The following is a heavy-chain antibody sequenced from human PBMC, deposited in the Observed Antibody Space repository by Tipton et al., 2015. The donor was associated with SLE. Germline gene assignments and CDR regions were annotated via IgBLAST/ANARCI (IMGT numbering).Heavy chain of an antibody. V-gene: IGHV4-59*08. D-gene: IGHD3-22*01. Sequence: TLSLTCTVSGGSISSYYWSWIRQTPGKGLEWIGYIHYTGSTNYNPSLKSRVTISVDTSKNQFSLKLISVTAADTAVYYCARPGYYDSSGYCLLWYFGLWGRGTLVTVSS. CDR1: GGSISSYY. CDR3: ARPGYYDSSGYCLLWYFGL. J-gene: IGHJ2*01. CDR2: IHYTGST.